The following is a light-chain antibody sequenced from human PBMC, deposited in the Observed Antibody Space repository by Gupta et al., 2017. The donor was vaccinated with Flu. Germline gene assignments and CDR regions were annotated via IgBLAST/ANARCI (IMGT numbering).Light chain of an antibody. CDR3: QQYGSSLIT. J-gene: IGKJ5*01. Sequence: VLTQPPGTLSLSLGERATLSCRASQSVSSSYLAWYQQKPGQAPRLLIYGASRRATGISDRFSGSGSGIDFTLTISRLEPEDFAVYYCQQYGSSLITFGQGTRLEIK. CDR1: QSVSSSY. V-gene: IGKV3-20*01. CDR2: GAS.